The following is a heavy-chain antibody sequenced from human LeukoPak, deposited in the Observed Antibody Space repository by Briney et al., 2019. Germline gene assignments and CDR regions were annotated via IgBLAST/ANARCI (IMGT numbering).Heavy chain of an antibody. CDR2: ISSSSSTI. V-gene: IGHV3-48*01. CDR3: ARLNSAFDWLLSYYYYYMDV. J-gene: IGHJ6*03. D-gene: IGHD3-9*01. Sequence: PGGSLRLSCAASGFTFSSYSMNWVRQAPGKGLEWVSYISSSSSTIYYADSVKGRFTISRDNAKNSLYLQMNSLRAEDTAVYYCARLNSAFDWLLSYYYYYMDVWGKGTTVTVSS. CDR1: GFTFSSYS.